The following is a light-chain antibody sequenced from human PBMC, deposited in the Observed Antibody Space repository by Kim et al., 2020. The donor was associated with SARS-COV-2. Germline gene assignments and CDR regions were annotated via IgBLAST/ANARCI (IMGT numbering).Light chain of an antibody. Sequence: ASVKLTGTLSSGHRTNAIAWHQQQTEKGRRYLMKLNSEGSHNRGDGIPDGLAGSSSGAGRNLTIASLQSEDEADYDCQTWGTGSGVLGGGTQLTV. CDR1: SGHRTNA. J-gene: IGLJ3*02. CDR2: LNSEGSH. V-gene: IGLV4-69*01. CDR3: QTWGTGSGV.